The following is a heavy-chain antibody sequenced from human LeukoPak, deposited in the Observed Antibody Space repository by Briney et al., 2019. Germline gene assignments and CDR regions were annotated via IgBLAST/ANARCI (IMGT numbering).Heavy chain of an antibody. Sequence: SETLSLTCTVSGGSISSYYWSWIRQHPGKGLEWIGYIYYSGSTYYNPSLKSRVTISVDTSKNQFSLKLSSVTAADTAVYYCARGLRGPTGGWFDPWGQGTLVTVSS. CDR2: IYYSGST. CDR3: ARGLRGPTGGWFDP. D-gene: IGHD3-10*01. V-gene: IGHV4-59*06. CDR1: GGSISSYY. J-gene: IGHJ5*02.